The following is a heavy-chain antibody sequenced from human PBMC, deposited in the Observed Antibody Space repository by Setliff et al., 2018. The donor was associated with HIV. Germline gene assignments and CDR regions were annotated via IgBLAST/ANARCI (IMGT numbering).Heavy chain of an antibody. J-gene: IGHJ5*02. V-gene: IGHV4-61*09. CDR2: VYTSGNT. Sequence: PSETLSLTCTVSGGSINIGSFYWSWIRQPAGKGPEWLGHVYTSGNTYYAPSLASRGAISLDRSKTQFSLKLDSVTAADTALYFCARGRGAWFEGSWFDPWGQGILVTVSS. CDR1: GGSINIGSFY. D-gene: IGHD6-19*01. CDR3: ARGRGAWFEGSWFDP.